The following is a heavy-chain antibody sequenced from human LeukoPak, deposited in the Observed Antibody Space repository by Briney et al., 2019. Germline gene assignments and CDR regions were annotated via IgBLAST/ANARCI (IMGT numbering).Heavy chain of an antibody. J-gene: IGHJ5*02. CDR1: VASISSHY. CDR3: AKGMGGKYCTNGLCYYSWFDP. V-gene: IGHV4-59*11. D-gene: IGHD2-8*01. CDR2: IYYSGSS. Sequence: ASETLSLTCTVSVASISSHYWSWIRQPPGKGLEWIGYIYYSGSSNYNPSLKSRVTISLDTSKNQFSLKLSSVTAADTAVYYCAKGMGGKYCTNGLCYYSWFDPWGQGTLVTVSS.